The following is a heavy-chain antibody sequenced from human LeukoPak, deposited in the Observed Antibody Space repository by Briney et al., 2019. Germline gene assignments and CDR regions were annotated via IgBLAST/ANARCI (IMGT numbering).Heavy chain of an antibody. Sequence: ASVKVSCKASGYTFSAYYMHWVRQAPGQGLEWMGWVNPNSGGTNYAQKFEGRVTMTRDTSISTAYMELSRLRSDDTAAYYCARKVEFLDALDIWGQGTVVTVSS. CDR1: GYTFSAYY. CDR2: VNPNSGGT. J-gene: IGHJ3*02. D-gene: IGHD1-1*01. V-gene: IGHV1-2*02. CDR3: ARKVEFLDALDI.